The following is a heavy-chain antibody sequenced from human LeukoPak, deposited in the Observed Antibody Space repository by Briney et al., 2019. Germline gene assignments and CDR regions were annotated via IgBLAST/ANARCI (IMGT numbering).Heavy chain of an antibody. Sequence: GGSLRLSCAASGFTFSSYSMNWVRQAPGKGLEWVSSISSSSSYIYYADSVKGRFTISRDNAKNSLYLQMNSLRAEDTAVYYCARILLQHYMDVWGKGTTVTVSS. J-gene: IGHJ6*03. V-gene: IGHV3-21*01. CDR2: ISSSSSYI. CDR1: GFTFSSYS. CDR3: ARILLQHYMDV. D-gene: IGHD1-1*01.